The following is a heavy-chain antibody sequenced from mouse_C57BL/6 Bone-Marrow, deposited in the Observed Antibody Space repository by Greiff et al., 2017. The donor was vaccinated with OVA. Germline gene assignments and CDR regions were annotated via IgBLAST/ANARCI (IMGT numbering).Heavy chain of an antibody. Sequence: QVQLKESGAELVKPGASVKISCKASGYAFSSYWMNWVKQRPGKGLEWIGQIYPGDGDTNYNGKFKGKATLTADKSSSTAYMQLSSLTSEDSAVYFCASRGGYDGFADWGQGTLVTVSA. D-gene: IGHD2-2*01. V-gene: IGHV1-80*01. CDR2: IYPGDGDT. CDR3: ASRGGYDGFAD. J-gene: IGHJ3*01. CDR1: GYAFSSYW.